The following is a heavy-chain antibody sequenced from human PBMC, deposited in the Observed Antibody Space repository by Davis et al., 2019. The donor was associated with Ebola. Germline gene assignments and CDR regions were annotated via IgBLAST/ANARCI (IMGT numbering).Heavy chain of an antibody. J-gene: IGHJ6*02. D-gene: IGHD2-8*01. CDR1: GFTFSGSA. V-gene: IGHV3-30-3*01. CDR3: ARSGDYCTNGVCYYYGMDV. CDR2: ISYDGSNK. Sequence: GESLKISCAASGFTFSGSAMHWVRQAPGKGLEWVAVISYDGSNKYYADSVKGRFTISRDNSKNTLYLQMNSLRAEDTAVYYCARSGDYCTNGVCYYYGMDVWGQGTTVTVSS.